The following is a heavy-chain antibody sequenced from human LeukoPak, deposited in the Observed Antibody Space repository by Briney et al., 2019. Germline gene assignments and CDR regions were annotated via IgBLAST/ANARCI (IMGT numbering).Heavy chain of an antibody. CDR3: ARHVEYCGGDCYANAFDI. CDR2: IYPGDSDT. D-gene: IGHD2-21*02. CDR1: GYSFTSYW. V-gene: IGHV5-51*01. Sequence: GESLKISCKGSGYSFTSYWIGWVRQMPGKGLERMGIIYPGDSDTRYSPSFQGQVTISADKSISTAYLQWSSLKASDTAMYYCARHVEYCGGDCYANAFDIWGQGTMVTVSS. J-gene: IGHJ3*02.